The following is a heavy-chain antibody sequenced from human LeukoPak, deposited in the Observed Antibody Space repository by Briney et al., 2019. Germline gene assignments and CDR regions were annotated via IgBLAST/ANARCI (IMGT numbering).Heavy chain of an antibody. V-gene: IGHV1-2*02. CDR3: ARAEDYDFWSARDY. Sequence: ASVKVSCKASGYTFTGYYMHWVRQAPGQGLEWMGWINPDSGGTNYAQTFQGRVTMTRDTSISTAYMELSRLRSDDTAVYYCARAEDYDFWSARDYWGQGTLVTVSS. CDR2: INPDSGGT. CDR1: GYTFTGYY. J-gene: IGHJ4*02. D-gene: IGHD3-3*01.